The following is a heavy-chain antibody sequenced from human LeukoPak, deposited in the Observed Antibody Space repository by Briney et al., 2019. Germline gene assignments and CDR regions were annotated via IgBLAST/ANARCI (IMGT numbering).Heavy chain of an antibody. CDR2: ISYDGSNK. V-gene: IGHV3-30-3*01. Sequence: GGSLRLSCAASGFTFSSYAMHWVRQAPGKGLEWVAVISYDGSNKYYADSVKGRFTISRDNSKNTLYLQMNSLRAEDTAVYYCARVKGRGYCSSTSCSSRDAFDIWGQGTMVTVSS. CDR1: GFTFSSYA. D-gene: IGHD2-2*01. J-gene: IGHJ3*02. CDR3: ARVKGRGYCSSTSCSSRDAFDI.